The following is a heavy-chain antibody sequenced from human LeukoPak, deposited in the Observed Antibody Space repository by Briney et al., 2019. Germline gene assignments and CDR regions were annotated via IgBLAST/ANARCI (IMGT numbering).Heavy chain of an antibody. CDR2: IYYSGST. V-gene: IGHV4-59*05. J-gene: IGHJ3*01. D-gene: IGHD1-26*01. Sequence: PSGTLSLTCTVSGGSISTYYWSWIRQPPGKGLEWIGHIYYSGSTYYNPSLKSRVTISVDTSKNQFSLRLTSVTAADTAVYYCAHFKGGSFDFWGQGTMVTVSS. CDR3: AHFKGGSFDF. CDR1: GGSISTYY.